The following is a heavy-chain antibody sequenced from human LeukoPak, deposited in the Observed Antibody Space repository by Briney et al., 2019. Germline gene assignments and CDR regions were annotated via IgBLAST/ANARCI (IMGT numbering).Heavy chain of an antibody. Sequence: QTGGSLRLSCAASGFTFSIYAMSWVRQAPGKGLEWVSVIYSGGSTYYADSVKGRFTISRDNSKNTLYLQMNSLRAEDTAVYYCARHTGYYYDSSGYYTAYYFDYWGQGTLVTVSS. V-gene: IGHV3-66*04. CDR3: ARHTGYYYDSSGYYTAYYFDY. J-gene: IGHJ4*02. D-gene: IGHD3-22*01. CDR2: IYSGGST. CDR1: GFTFSIYA.